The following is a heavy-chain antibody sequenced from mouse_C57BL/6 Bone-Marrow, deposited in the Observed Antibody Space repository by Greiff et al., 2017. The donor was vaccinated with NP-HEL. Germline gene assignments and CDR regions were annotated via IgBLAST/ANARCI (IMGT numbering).Heavy chain of an antibody. J-gene: IGHJ3*01. CDR3: ARSGFSSSWFAY. CDR2: IYPGSGNT. CDR1: GYTFTDYY. Sequence: QVQLKQSGAELVRPGASVKLSCKASGYTFTDYYINWVKQRPGQGLEWIARIYPGSGNTYYNEKFKGKATLTAEKSSSTAYMQLSSLTSEDSAVYFCARSGFSSSWFAYWGQGTLVTVSA. V-gene: IGHV1-76*01. D-gene: IGHD1-1*01.